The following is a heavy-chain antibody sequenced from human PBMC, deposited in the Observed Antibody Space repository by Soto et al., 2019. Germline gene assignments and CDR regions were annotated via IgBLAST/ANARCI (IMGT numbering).Heavy chain of an antibody. J-gene: IGHJ5*02. CDR3: ARASGYYGSNWFDP. CDR1: GGSISSGGYY. CDR2: IYYSGST. D-gene: IGHD3-22*01. Sequence: PSETLSLTCTVSGGSISSGGYYWSWIRQHPGKDLEWIGYIYYSGSTYYNPSLKSRVTISVDTSKNQFSLKLSSVTAADTAVYYCARASGYYGSNWFDPWGQGTLVTVSS. V-gene: IGHV4-31*03.